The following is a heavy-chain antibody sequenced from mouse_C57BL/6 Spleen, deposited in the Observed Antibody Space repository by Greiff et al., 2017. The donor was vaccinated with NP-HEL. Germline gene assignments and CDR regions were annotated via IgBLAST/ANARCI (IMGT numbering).Heavy chain of an antibody. V-gene: IGHV1-26*01. CDR1: GYTFTDYY. D-gene: IGHD1-1*01. J-gene: IGHJ2*01. Sequence: EVQLQQSGPELVKPGASVKISCKASGYTFTDYYMNWVKQSHGKSLEWIGDINPNNGGTSYNQKFKGKATLTVDKSSSTAYMELRSLTSEDSAVYYCARSRYYGSSYWYFDYWGQGTTLTVSS. CDR3: ARSRYYGSSYWYFDY. CDR2: INPNNGGT.